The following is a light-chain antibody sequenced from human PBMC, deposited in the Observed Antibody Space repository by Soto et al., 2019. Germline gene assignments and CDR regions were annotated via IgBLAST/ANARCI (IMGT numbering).Light chain of an antibody. CDR1: SSDVGGYNY. J-gene: IGLJ2*01. Sequence: QSALTQPPSASGSPGQSVTISCTGTSSDVGGYNYVSWYQQHPGKAPKLMIYEVSKLPSGVPNRFSGFKSGNTASLTVSGLQGEDEADYYCSSFAGNNNLVFGGGTKLTVL. CDR3: SSFAGNNNLV. CDR2: EVS. V-gene: IGLV2-8*01.